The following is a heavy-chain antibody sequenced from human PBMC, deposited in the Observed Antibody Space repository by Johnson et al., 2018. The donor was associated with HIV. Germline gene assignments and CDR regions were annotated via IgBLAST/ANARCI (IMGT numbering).Heavy chain of an antibody. CDR3: AKESPREYQLPTDAFDI. CDR2: IRYAGSNK. V-gene: IGHV3-30*02. J-gene: IGHJ3*02. CDR1: GFTFSSYG. Sequence: QVQLVESGGGVVQPGGSLRLSCAESGFTFSSYGMHWVRPAPGKGLAWVAFIRYAGSNKYYADSVKGRFTISRDNSKNTLFLQMNSLRAEDTAVYYCAKESPREYQLPTDAFDIWGQGTMVTVSS. D-gene: IGHD2-2*01.